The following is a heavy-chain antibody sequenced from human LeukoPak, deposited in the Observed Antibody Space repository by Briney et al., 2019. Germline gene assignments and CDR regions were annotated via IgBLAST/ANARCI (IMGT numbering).Heavy chain of an antibody. Sequence: GASVKVSCKASGYTFTSYDIDWVRQATGQGLEWMGWMNPSSGNTGYAQKFQGRVTMTRNTSISTAYMELSSLRSEDMAVYYCARGAYDILTGYYNVNAFDIWGQGTMVTASS. J-gene: IGHJ3*02. D-gene: IGHD3-9*01. CDR2: MNPSSGNT. CDR3: ARGAYDILTGYYNVNAFDI. CDR1: GYTFTSYD. V-gene: IGHV1-8*01.